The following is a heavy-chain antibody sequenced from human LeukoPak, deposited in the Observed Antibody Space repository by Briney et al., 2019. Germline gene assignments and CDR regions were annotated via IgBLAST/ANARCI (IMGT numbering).Heavy chain of an antibody. D-gene: IGHD6-19*01. Sequence: GGSLRLSCVASGFTFRDYWMSWIRQAPGKGPEWVAHLNQDASRRYYVGSVQGRFTISRDNAKSSLYLQMNSLSIEDTAVYYCARDEGGGWYQEDSWGQGTLVTVSS. J-gene: IGHJ4*02. CDR3: ARDEGGGWYQEDS. V-gene: IGHV3-7*01. CDR1: GFTFRDYW. CDR2: LNQDASRR.